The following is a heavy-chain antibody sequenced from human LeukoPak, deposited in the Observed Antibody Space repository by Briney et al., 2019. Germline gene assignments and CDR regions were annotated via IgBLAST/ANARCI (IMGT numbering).Heavy chain of an antibody. D-gene: IGHD3-3*01. CDR2: ISSSGSTI. J-gene: IGHJ4*02. Sequence: GGSLRLSCAASGFTFSDYYMSWIRQAPGKGLEWVSYISSSGSTIYYADSVKGRFTISRDNAKNSLYLQMNRLRAEDTAVYYCATPYDFWSGYHDYWGQGTLVTVSS. CDR3: ATPYDFWSGYHDY. CDR1: GFTFSDYY. V-gene: IGHV3-11*01.